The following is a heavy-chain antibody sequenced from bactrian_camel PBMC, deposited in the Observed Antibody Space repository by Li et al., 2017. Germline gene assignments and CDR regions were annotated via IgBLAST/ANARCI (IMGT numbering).Heavy chain of an antibody. J-gene: IGHJ6*01. D-gene: IGHD6*01. CDR3: AADPIGAVVSWSSIPRRSLLSKDFGY. CDR1: NYKISSSC. Sequence: VQLVESGGGSVQAGGSLRLSCVVSNYKISSSCMGWFREAPGKPREGVAVIDTDDTTSYTMSVKGRFTVSEDNTENTLYLQMNSLKPEDTAMYYCAADPIGAVVSWSSIPRRSLLSKDFGYWGQGTQVTVS. V-gene: IGHV3S53*01. CDR2: IDTDDTT.